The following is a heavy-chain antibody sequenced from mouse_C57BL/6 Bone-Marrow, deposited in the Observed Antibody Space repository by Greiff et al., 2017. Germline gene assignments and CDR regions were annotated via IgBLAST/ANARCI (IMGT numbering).Heavy chain of an antibody. V-gene: IGHV1-52*01. CDR3: ARWGNGNYFAWFAY. CDR2: IDPSDSET. Sequence: QVHVKQPGAELVRPGSSVKLSCKASGYTFTSYWMHWVKQRPIQGLEWIGNIDPSDSETHYNQKFKDKATLTVDKSSSTAYMQLSSLTSEDSAVYYCARWGNGNYFAWFAYWGQGTLVTVSA. J-gene: IGHJ3*01. D-gene: IGHD2-1*01. CDR1: GYTFTSYW.